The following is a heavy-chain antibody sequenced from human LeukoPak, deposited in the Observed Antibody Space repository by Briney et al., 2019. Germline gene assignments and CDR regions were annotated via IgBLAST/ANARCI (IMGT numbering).Heavy chain of an antibody. CDR1: GYAFTSYD. D-gene: IGHD3-10*01. J-gene: IGHJ4*02. CDR3: ARGHYGSGSYYIDY. CDR2: MNPNSGNT. Sequence: ASVKVSCKASGYAFTSYDINWVRPATGQGLERMGWMNPNSGNTGYTQKFQGRVTMTRNTSISTAYMELSSLRSEDTAVYYCARGHYGSGSYYIDYWGQGTLVTVSS. V-gene: IGHV1-8*01.